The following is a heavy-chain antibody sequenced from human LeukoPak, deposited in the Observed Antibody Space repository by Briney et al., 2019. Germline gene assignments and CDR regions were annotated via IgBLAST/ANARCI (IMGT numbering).Heavy chain of an antibody. CDR1: GFTFSSYG. V-gene: IGHV3-53*04. J-gene: IGHJ6*02. Sequence: GGSLRLSCAASGFTFSSYGMHWVRQAPGKGLEWVSVIYSGGSTYYADSVKGRLTISRHNSKNTLYLQMNSLRAEDTAVYYCARLGYSSSPWTPPNSHYYYGMDVWGQGTTVTVSS. CDR2: IYSGGST. CDR3: ARLGYSSSPWTPPNSHYYYGMDV. D-gene: IGHD6-13*01.